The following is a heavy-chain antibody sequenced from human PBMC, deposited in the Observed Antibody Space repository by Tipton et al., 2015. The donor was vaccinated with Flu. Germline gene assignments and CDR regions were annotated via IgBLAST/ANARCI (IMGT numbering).Heavy chain of an antibody. CDR1: GFTFSGYA. J-gene: IGHJ4*02. Sequence: SLRLSCAASGFTFSGYAMNWVRQAPGKGLEWVSGISGDGVSTYYGDSVKGRFTISRDNSKSTLWLQMNSLRAEDTAVYYCAKERGFSVDTTMLEYWGQGTLVTVSS. D-gene: IGHD5-18*01. V-gene: IGHV3-23*01. CDR2: ISGDGVST. CDR3: AKERGFSVDTTMLEY.